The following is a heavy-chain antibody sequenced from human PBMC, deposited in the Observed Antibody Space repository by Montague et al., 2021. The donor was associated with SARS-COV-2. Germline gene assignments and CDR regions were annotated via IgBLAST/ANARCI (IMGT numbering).Heavy chain of an antibody. V-gene: IGHV3-30*04. CDR3: ARVVGSYYAMDV. J-gene: IGHJ6*02. CDR2: ISYDGSNK. CDR1: GFTFSSYA. Sequence: SLRLSCAASGFTFSSYAMHWVRQAPGMGLEWVAVISYDGSNKYYADSVKGRFTISRDNSKNTLYLQMNSLRAEDTAVYYCARVVGSYYAMDVWGQGTTVTVSS. D-gene: IGHD2-15*01.